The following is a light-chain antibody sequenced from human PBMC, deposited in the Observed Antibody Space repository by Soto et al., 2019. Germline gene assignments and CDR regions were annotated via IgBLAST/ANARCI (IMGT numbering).Light chain of an antibody. J-gene: IGKJ5*01. CDR1: QGISSY. V-gene: IGKV1-9*01. Sequence: DIQLTQSPSFLSASVGERVTITCRASQGISSYLAWYQQKPGKAPKLLIYAASTLQSGVPSRFSGSGSGTEFTLTISSLQPEDFATYYCQQLNRYPVTFGQGTRLEIK. CDR3: QQLNRYPVT. CDR2: AAS.